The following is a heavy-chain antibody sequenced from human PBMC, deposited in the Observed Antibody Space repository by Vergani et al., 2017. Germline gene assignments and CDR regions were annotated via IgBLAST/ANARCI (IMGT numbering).Heavy chain of an antibody. CDR2: ISGSGSST. Sequence: EVQLLESGGGLVQPGGSLRLSCAASGFTFSSYAMSWVRQAPGKGLEWVSAISGSGSSTYYADSVKGRFTISRDNSKNTLYLQMNSLRAEDTAVYYCAKTTMKSYYYGSGSLDYYYGMDVWGQGTTVTVSS. D-gene: IGHD3-10*01. J-gene: IGHJ6*02. CDR3: AKTTMKSYYYGSGSLDYYYGMDV. V-gene: IGHV3-23*01. CDR1: GFTFSSYA.